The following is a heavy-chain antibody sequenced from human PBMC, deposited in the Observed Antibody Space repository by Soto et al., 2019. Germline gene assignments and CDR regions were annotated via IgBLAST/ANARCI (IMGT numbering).Heavy chain of an antibody. J-gene: IGHJ6*02. D-gene: IGHD3-3*01. CDR2: INHSGST. Sequence: SETLSLTCAVYGGSFSGYYWSWIRQPPGKGLEWIGEINHSGSTNYNPSLKSRVTISVDTSKNQFSLKLSSVTAADTAVYYCARGRGYYDFWSGSGSYYYYGMDVWGQGTMVTVSS. V-gene: IGHV4-34*01. CDR3: ARGRGYYDFWSGSGSYYYYGMDV. CDR1: GGSFSGYY.